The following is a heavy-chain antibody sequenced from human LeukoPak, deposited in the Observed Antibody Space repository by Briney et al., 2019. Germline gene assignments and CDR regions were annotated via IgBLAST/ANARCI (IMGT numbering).Heavy chain of an antibody. CDR2: IKQDGSEK. V-gene: IGHV3-7*01. Sequence: GGSLRLSCAASGFTFSSYGMHWVRQAPGKGLEWVANIKQDGSEKYYVDSVKGRFTISRDNAKNSLYLQMNSLRAEDTAVYYCARAKGVYAILGYYFDYWGQGTLVTVSS. CDR3: ARAKGVYAILGYYFDY. D-gene: IGHD2-8*01. J-gene: IGHJ4*02. CDR1: GFTFSSYG.